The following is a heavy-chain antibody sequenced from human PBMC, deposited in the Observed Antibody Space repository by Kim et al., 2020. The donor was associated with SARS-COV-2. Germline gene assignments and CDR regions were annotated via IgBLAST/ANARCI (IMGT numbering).Heavy chain of an antibody. CDR1: GGSFSGYY. J-gene: IGHJ4*02. CDR3: ARAYKGSDRQIVGATYSY. CDR2: INHSGST. Sequence: SETLSLTCAVYGGSFSGYYWSWIRQPPGKGLEWIGEINHSGSTNYNPSLKSRVTISVDTSKNQFYLKLSSVTAADTAVYYCARAYKGSDRQIVGATYSYWGQGTLVTVSS. V-gene: IGHV4-34*01. D-gene: IGHD1-26*01.